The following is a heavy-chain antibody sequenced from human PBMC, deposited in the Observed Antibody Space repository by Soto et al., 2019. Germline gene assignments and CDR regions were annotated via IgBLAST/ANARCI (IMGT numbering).Heavy chain of an antibody. Sequence: PSETLSLTCSVSGGSISSSNWWSWVRQPPGKGLEWIGEIYHSGSTNYNPSLKSRVTISVDKSKNQFSLKLSSVTAADTAVYYCARRRQSIAARIAYGDYWGQGTLLIVSS. CDR1: GGSISSSNW. J-gene: IGHJ4*02. V-gene: IGHV4-4*02. CDR3: ARRRQSIAARIAYGDY. CDR2: IYHSGST. D-gene: IGHD6-6*01.